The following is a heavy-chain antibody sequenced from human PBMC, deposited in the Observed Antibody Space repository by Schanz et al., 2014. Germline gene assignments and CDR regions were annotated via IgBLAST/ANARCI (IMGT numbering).Heavy chain of an antibody. CDR3: AKQGMDDGMDV. V-gene: IGHV3-30*02. J-gene: IGHJ6*01. D-gene: IGHD6-13*01. Sequence: VQLVESGGGLIQPGGSLRLSCAASGFSFNSFGMHWVRQAPGKGLEWVAFIRYDGINKYHADSVKGRFIISRDNPQNTVFLQMESLRGEDTAVYYCAKQGMDDGMDVWGQGTTVIVSS. CDR1: GFSFNSFG. CDR2: IRYDGINK.